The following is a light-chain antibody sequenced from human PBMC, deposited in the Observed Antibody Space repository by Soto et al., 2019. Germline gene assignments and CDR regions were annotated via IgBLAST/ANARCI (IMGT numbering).Light chain of an antibody. J-gene: IGKJ1*01. CDR2: GAS. V-gene: IGKV3-20*01. Sequence: EIVLRQSPGTLSLSPGERATLSCRASQSVSSNHLAWYQQKRGQPPRLLIYGASSRATGTPGRFSGSGSGTDFTLTITRLEPEDFAVYYCQQYGSSPRTFGQGTKVDIK. CDR1: QSVSSNH. CDR3: QQYGSSPRT.